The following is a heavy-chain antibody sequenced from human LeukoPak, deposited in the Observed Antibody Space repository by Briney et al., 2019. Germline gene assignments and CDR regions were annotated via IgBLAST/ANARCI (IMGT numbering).Heavy chain of an antibody. J-gene: IGHJ6*02. CDR2: ISYDGSNK. Sequence: GGSLRLSCAASGFTFSSYGMHWVRQAPGKGLEWVAVISYDGSNKYYADSVKGRFTISRDNSKNTLYLQINSLRAEDTALYFCASVVRPGYFFYYGLGVWGRGATVTVSS. CDR3: ASVVRPGYFFYYGLGV. CDR1: GFTFSSYG. V-gene: IGHV3-30*03.